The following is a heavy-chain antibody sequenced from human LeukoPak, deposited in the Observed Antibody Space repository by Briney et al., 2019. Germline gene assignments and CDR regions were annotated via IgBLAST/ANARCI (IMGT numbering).Heavy chain of an antibody. J-gene: IGHJ4*02. Sequence: VASVKVSCKASGGTFSSYTISWVRQAPGQGLEWMGRIIPILGIANYAQKFQGRVTITADKSTSTAYMELSSLRSEDTAVYYCATRYSSGWYYFDYWGQGTLVTVSS. V-gene: IGHV1-69*02. D-gene: IGHD6-19*01. CDR1: GGTFSSYT. CDR2: IIPILGIA. CDR3: ATRYSSGWYYFDY.